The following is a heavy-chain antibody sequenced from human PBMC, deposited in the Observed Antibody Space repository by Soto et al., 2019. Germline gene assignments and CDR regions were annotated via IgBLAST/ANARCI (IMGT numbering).Heavy chain of an antibody. CDR2: IYYSGST. CDR1: GGSISSSSYY. V-gene: IGHV4-39*01. D-gene: IGHD2-15*01. J-gene: IGHJ4*02. CDR3: ARHSTDIVVVVAAIGFQGFDY. Sequence: XATLSLTCTVSGGSISSSSYYWGWIRQPPGKGLEWIGSIYYSGSTYYNPSLKSRVTISVDTSKNQFSLKLSSVTAADTAVYYCARHSTDIVVVVAAIGFQGFDYWGQGTLVTAPQ.